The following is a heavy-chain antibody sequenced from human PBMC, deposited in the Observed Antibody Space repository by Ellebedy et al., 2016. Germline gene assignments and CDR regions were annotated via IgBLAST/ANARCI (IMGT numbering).Heavy chain of an antibody. CDR2: TVGSGVTT. V-gene: IGHV3-23*01. D-gene: IGHD4-17*01. Sequence: GESLKISXAASGFTFSGYAMSWVRQAPGKGLEWVSGTVGSGVTTYYADSVKGRFTISRDNSKNTLYLQMNSLRVDDTAVYYCAKDPSTVTTAGDFWGQGTLVTVSS. J-gene: IGHJ4*02. CDR3: AKDPSTVTTAGDF. CDR1: GFTFSGYA.